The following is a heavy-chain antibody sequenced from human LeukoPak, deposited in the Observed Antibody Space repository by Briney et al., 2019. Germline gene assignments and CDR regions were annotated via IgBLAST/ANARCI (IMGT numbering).Heavy chain of an antibody. D-gene: IGHD1-26*01. V-gene: IGHV1-69*05. J-gene: IGHJ4*02. CDR3: ARRGVGLLDY. Sequence: SVKVSCKASGGTFSSYAISWVRQAPEQGPEWMGGIIPIFGTANYAQKFQGRVTITTDESTSTAYMELSSLRSEDTAVYYCARRGVGLLDYWGQGTLVTVSS. CDR1: GGTFSSYA. CDR2: IIPIFGTA.